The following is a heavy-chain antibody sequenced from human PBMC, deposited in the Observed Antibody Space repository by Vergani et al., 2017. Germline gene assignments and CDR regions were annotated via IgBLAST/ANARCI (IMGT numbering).Heavy chain of an antibody. Sequence: EVQLVESGGGLVKPGGSLRLSCAASGFTFSSYSMNWVRQAPGKGLEWVSSISSSSSYIYYADSVKGRFTISRDNAKNSLYLQMNSLRAEDTAVYYCARCQTRPLRWSWKPYLIDGMDVWGQGTTVTVSS. CDR2: ISSSSSYI. CDR1: GFTFSSYS. J-gene: IGHJ6*02. D-gene: IGHD4-23*01. CDR3: ARCQTRPLRWSWKPYLIDGMDV. V-gene: IGHV3-21*01.